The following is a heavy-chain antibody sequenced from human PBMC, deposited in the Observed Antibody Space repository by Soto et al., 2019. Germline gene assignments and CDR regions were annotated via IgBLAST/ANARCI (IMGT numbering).Heavy chain of an antibody. V-gene: IGHV3-74*01. Sequence: GGSLRLSCAASGFTFSSYWMHWVRQAPGKGLVWVSRINSDGSSTSYADSVKGRFTISRDNAKNTLYLQMNSLRAEDTAVYYCASAFWSGYFRTDDAFDIWGQGTMVTVSS. D-gene: IGHD3-3*01. CDR2: INSDGSST. CDR3: ASAFWSGYFRTDDAFDI. CDR1: GFTFSSYW. J-gene: IGHJ3*02.